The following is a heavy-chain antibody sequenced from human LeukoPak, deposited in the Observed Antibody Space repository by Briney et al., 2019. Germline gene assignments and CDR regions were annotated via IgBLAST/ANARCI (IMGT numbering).Heavy chain of an antibody. CDR1: GGSFSGYY. CDR3: ARDYGSGSYLRYFDY. CDR2: INHSGST. D-gene: IGHD3-10*01. V-gene: IGHV4-34*01. J-gene: IGHJ4*02. Sequence: SETLSLTCAVYGGSFSGYYWSWIRQPPGKGLEWIGEINHSGSTNYNPSLKSRVTISVGTSKNQFSLKLSSVTAADTAVYYCARDYGSGSYLRYFDYWGQGTLVTVSS.